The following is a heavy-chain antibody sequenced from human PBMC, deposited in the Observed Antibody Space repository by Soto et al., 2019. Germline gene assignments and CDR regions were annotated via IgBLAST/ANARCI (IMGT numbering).Heavy chain of an antibody. D-gene: IGHD3-3*01. CDR2: ISYDGSNK. V-gene: IGHV3-30-3*01. J-gene: IGHJ6*02. CDR3: ARGTYYDFWSGQSMDV. CDR1: GFTFSSYA. Sequence: RLSCAASGFTFSSYAMHWVRQAPGKGLEWVAVISYDGSNKYYADSVKGRFTISRDNSKNTLYLQMNSLRAEDTAVYYCARGTYYDFWSGQSMDVWGQGTTVTVSS.